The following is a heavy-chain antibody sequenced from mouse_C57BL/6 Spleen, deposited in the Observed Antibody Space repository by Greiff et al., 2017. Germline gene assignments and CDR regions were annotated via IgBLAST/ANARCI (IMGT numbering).Heavy chain of an antibody. CDR3: ERGAHTVVARGFDC. J-gene: IGHJ2*01. CDR1: GYSFTDYN. CDR2: INPNNGTT. Sequence: EVQLQESGPELVKPGASVKISCKASGYSFTDYNMHWVKQSNGKSLEWIGDINPNNGTTSYKQTFKGKSTLTVDQSSSTAYLQLTSLTSEDSAVKSGERGAHTVVARGFDCWGQGTTLTVSS. V-gene: IGHV1-39*01. D-gene: IGHD1-1*01.